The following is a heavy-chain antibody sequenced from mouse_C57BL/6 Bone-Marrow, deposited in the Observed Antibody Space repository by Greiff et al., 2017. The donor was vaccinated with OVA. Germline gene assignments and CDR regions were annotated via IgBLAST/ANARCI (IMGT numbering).Heavy chain of an antibody. Sequence: EVQLQQSGPGLVKPSQSLSLTCSVTGYSITSGYYWNWIRQFPGNKLEWMGYISYDGSNNYNPSLKNRISITRDTSKNPFFLKLKSVTTEDTATYYCAREVKGFDYWGQGTTLTVSS. CDR3: AREVKGFDY. V-gene: IGHV3-6*01. J-gene: IGHJ2*01. CDR2: ISYDGSN. CDR1: GYSITSGYY.